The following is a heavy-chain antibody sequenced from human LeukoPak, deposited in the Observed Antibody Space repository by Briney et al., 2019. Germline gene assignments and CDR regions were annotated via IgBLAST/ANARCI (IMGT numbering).Heavy chain of an antibody. J-gene: IGHJ5*02. CDR1: GFTLRYG. V-gene: IGHV3-23*01. CDR2: VSGSGGST. Sequence: LPGGSLRLSCAASGFTLRYGMSWVRQAPGRGLEWVSAVSGSGGSTDYADSVKGRFTISRDTSKDTMYLQLNSLRPEDTAVYYCVRVISGTLNWFDPWGQGTLVTVSS. D-gene: IGHD1-20*01. CDR3: VRVISGTLNWFDP.